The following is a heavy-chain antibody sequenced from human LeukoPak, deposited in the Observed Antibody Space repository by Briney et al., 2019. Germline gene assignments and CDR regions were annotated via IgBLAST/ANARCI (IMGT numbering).Heavy chain of an antibody. CDR1: GGSISSY. D-gene: IGHD3-10*01. J-gene: IGHJ5*02. Sequence: SETLSLTCTVSGGSISSYWSWMRQPAGKGLEWIGRISGSGSTTYNPSLKSRLSISIDTSKNQFSLKLMSVTAADTAVYYCARDSGTTGEVKFDPWGQGTLVTVSS. CDR2: ISGSGST. V-gene: IGHV4-4*07. CDR3: ARDSGTTGEVKFDP.